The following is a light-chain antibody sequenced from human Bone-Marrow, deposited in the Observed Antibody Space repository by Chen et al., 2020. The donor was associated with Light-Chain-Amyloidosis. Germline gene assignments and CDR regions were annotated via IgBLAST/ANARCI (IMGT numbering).Light chain of an antibody. V-gene: IGKV1-39*01. Sequence: DIQMTQSPYSLSASVGDRVTITCRASQSISSYLNWYQQKQGKAPKLLIYAASSLQSGVPSRFSGSGSGTDFTLNISSLQPEDFATYYCQQSYSTPRTFGQGTKVEIK. J-gene: IGKJ1*01. CDR1: QSISSY. CDR2: AAS. CDR3: QQSYSTPRT.